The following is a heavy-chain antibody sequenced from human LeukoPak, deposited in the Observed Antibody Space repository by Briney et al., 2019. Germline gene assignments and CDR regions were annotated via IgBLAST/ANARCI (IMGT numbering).Heavy chain of an antibody. CDR2: IASDGSST. D-gene: IGHD7-27*01. J-gene: IGHJ4*02. V-gene: IGHV3-74*01. Sequence: PGGSLRLSCAASGFTFSSYWVNWVRQAPGKGLVWVSRIASDGSSTTYADSVKGRFTVSRDNSKNTLYLQMNSLRAEDTAVYYCAKDGGLWVSAHWGDSWGRGTLVTVSS. CDR1: GFTFSSYW. CDR3: AKDGGLWVSAHWGDS.